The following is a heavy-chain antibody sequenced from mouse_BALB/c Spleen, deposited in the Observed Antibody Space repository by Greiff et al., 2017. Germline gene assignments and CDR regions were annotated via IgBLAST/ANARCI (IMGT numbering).Heavy chain of an antibody. Sequence: VKLMESGPGLVAPSQSLSITCTVSGFSLTSYGVHWVRQPPGKGLEWLGVIWAGGSTNYNSALMSRLSISKDNSKSQVFLKMNSLQTDDTAMYYCARGRYYYGSSYDAMDYWGQGTSVTVSS. CDR3: ARGRYYYGSSYDAMDY. CDR1: GFSLTSYG. CDR2: IWAGGST. J-gene: IGHJ4*01. V-gene: IGHV2-9*02. D-gene: IGHD1-1*01.